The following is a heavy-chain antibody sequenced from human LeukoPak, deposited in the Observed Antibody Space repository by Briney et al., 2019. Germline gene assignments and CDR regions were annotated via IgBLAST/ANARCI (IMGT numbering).Heavy chain of an antibody. CDR2: IRYDGSNK. CDR1: GFTFSSYG. CDR3: AKVQVRGVIITTTAFDY. V-gene: IGHV3-30*02. J-gene: IGHJ4*02. D-gene: IGHD3-10*01. Sequence: GGSLRLSCAASGFTFSSYGMHWVRQAPGKGLEWVAFIRYDGSNKYYADSVKGRFTISRDNSKNTLYLQMNSLRAEDTAVYYCAKVQVRGVIITTTAFDYWGQGTLVTVSS.